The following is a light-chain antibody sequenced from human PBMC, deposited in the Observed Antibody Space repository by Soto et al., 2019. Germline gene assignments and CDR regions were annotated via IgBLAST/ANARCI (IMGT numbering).Light chain of an antibody. CDR3: QQSYSTPYT. V-gene: IGKV1-39*01. CDR1: QSISSY. J-gene: IGKJ2*01. CDR2: AAS. Sequence: DIQMTQSPSSLSASVGDRVTITCRASQSISSYLNWFQLKPGKAPKLLIYAASTLLSGVPSRFSGSGSGTDFTLTISSLQPEDFATYYCQQSYSTPYTFGQGTKLEIK.